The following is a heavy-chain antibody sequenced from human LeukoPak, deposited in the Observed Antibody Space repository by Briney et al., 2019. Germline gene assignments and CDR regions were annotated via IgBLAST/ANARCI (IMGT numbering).Heavy chain of an antibody. Sequence: GGSLRLSXAASGFTFDDYAMHWVRQAPGKGLEWVSGISWNSGSIGYADSVKGRFTISRDNAKNSLYLQMNSLRAEDMALYYCAKGTTVSLYYYFDYWGQGTLVTVSS. CDR1: GFTFDDYA. J-gene: IGHJ4*02. CDR2: ISWNSGSI. CDR3: AKGTTVSLYYYFDY. D-gene: IGHD4-17*01. V-gene: IGHV3-9*03.